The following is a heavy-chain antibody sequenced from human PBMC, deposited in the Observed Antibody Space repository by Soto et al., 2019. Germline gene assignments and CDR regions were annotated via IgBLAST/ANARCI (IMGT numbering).Heavy chain of an antibody. V-gene: IGHV1-18*01. Sequence: ASVKVSCKASGYTFTSYGISWVRQAPGQGLEWMGWISAYNGNTNHAQKLQGRVTMTTDTSTSTAYMELRSLRSDDTAVYYCATALGSAAGTYYFDYWGQGTLVTVSS. D-gene: IGHD6-13*01. J-gene: IGHJ4*02. CDR1: GYTFTSYG. CDR3: ATALGSAAGTYYFDY. CDR2: ISAYNGNT.